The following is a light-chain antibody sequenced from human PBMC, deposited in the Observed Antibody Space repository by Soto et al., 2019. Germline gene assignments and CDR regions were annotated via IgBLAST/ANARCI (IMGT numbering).Light chain of an antibody. V-gene: IGKV2-28*01. J-gene: IGKJ1*01. Sequence: DIVMTQSPLSLPVTPGEPASISCRSSQSLLHSNGYNYLDWYLQKPGQSPQLLIYLGSNRASGVPDRFSGSGSGTDFTLKISRVEAEDVGVYGCMLALQAPWTFGQGTKVEIK. CDR1: QSLLHSNGYNY. CDR2: LGS. CDR3: MLALQAPWT.